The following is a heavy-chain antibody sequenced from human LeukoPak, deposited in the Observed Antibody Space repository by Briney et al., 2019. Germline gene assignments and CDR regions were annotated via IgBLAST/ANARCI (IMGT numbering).Heavy chain of an antibody. CDR2: FYYSGST. CDR1: GGSISSYY. J-gene: IGHJ6*02. Sequence: SETLSLTCTVSGGSISSYYWNWIRQPPGKGLEWIGYFYYSGSTNYNPSLKSRVTISVDTSKNQFSLKLSSVTAADTAVYYRAKGAGFNAGFYYGMDVWGQGTTVTVSS. CDR3: AKGAGFNAGFYYGMDV. D-gene: IGHD2-15*01. V-gene: IGHV4-59*01.